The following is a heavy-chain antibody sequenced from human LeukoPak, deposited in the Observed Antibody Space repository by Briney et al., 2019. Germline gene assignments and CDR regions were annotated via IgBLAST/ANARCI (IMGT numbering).Heavy chain of an antibody. D-gene: IGHD6-6*01. Sequence: KASETLSLTCTVSGGSISSYYWSWIRQPPGKGLEWIGYIYYSGSTNYNPSLKSRVTISVGTSKNQFSLKLSSVTAADTAVYYCASPRVEYSSSYYFDYWGQGTLVTVSS. CDR2: IYYSGST. CDR3: ASPRVEYSSSYYFDY. CDR1: GGSISSYY. V-gene: IGHV4-59*08. J-gene: IGHJ4*02.